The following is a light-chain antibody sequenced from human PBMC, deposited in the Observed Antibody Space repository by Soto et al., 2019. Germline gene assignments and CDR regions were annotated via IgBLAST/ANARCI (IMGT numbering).Light chain of an antibody. V-gene: IGKV3-11*01. CDR3: QQRSDGTPIT. Sequence: DTVLTQSPSTLSLSPGETATLSCRASQSVRSHLAWYQQRPGQPPRLLIYDASYRATGVPLRFSGSGSGTEFTLTISSLESGDSAIYYCQQRSDGTPITFGQGTRLEI. CDR1: QSVRSH. J-gene: IGKJ5*01. CDR2: DAS.